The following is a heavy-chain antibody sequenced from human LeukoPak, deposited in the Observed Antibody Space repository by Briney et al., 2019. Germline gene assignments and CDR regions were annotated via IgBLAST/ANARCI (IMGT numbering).Heavy chain of an antibody. D-gene: IGHD4-17*01. CDR1: GFTFSNYL. J-gene: IGHJ6*02. CDR3: AKDLYGNYAMDV. V-gene: IGHV3-23*01. CDR2: IGGSGVSA. Sequence: GGSLRLSCAASGFTFSNYLMHWVRQTPGKGLVWVSGIGGSGVSAFYADSVKGRFTISRDNSKNTLYLQMNILRVEDTAMYYCAKDLYGNYAMDVWGQGTTVT.